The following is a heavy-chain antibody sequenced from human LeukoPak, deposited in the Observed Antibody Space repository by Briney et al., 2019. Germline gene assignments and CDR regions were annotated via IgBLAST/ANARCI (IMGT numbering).Heavy chain of an antibody. Sequence: SGPTLVKPTQTLTLTCTLSGLSLKTAGVGVGWIRQPPGKALEWLALIYWDDDKRYNPSLKTRLTITKDTSKNQVVLTVTNMDPVDTATYYCAKAGYGSGSYLRYSYYGMDVWGQGTTVTVSS. D-gene: IGHD3-10*01. J-gene: IGHJ6*02. V-gene: IGHV2-5*02. CDR1: GLSLKTAGVG. CDR3: AKAGYGSGSYLRYSYYGMDV. CDR2: IYWDDDK.